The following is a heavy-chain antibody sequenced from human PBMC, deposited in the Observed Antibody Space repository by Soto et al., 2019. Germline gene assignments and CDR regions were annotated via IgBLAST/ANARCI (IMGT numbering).Heavy chain of an antibody. V-gene: IGHV4-4*02. J-gene: IGHJ5*02. Sequence: SETLSLTCAVSGGSISSSNWWSWVRQPPGKGLEWIGEIYHSGSTNYNPSLKSRVTISVDKSKNQFSLKLSSATAADTAVYYCARPHIAAAGLDPWGQGTLVTVSS. D-gene: IGHD6-13*01. CDR3: ARPHIAAAGLDP. CDR1: GGSISSSNW. CDR2: IYHSGST.